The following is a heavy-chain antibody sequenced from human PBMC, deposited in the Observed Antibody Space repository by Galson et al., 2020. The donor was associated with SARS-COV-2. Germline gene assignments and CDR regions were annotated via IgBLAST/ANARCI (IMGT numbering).Heavy chain of an antibody. CDR3: AADLVVVVPAASAEYFQH. Sequence: SVKVSCKASGFTFTSSAMQWVRQARGQRLEWIGWIVVGSGNTNYAQKFQERVTITRDMSTSTAYMELSSLRSEDTAVYYCAADLVVVVPAASAEYFQHWGQGTLVTVSS. V-gene: IGHV1-58*02. J-gene: IGHJ1*01. CDR1: GFTFTSSA. CDR2: IVVGSGNT. D-gene: IGHD2-2*01.